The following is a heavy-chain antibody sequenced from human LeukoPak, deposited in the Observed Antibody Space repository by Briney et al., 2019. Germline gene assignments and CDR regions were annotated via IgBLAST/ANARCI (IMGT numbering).Heavy chain of an antibody. D-gene: IGHD4-23*01. Sequence: GGSLRLSCAASGFTFSGYSMIWVRQAPGKGLEWVSSISSSSTYIDYADSVKGRFTVSRDNAKNSLYLQMNSLRAEDTAVYYCAKDADLYGGPDYWGQGTLVTVSS. CDR3: AKDADLYGGPDY. J-gene: IGHJ4*02. CDR2: ISSSSTYI. CDR1: GFTFSGYS. V-gene: IGHV3-21*01.